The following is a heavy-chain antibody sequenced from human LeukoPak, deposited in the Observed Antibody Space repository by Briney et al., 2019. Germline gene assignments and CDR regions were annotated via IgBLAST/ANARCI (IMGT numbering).Heavy chain of an antibody. D-gene: IGHD3-22*01. CDR1: GGSISGYY. CDR2: IYYSGST. V-gene: IGHV4-59*08. J-gene: IGHJ4*02. CDR3: AKVSDRDSSGYYWGFEY. Sequence: SETLSLTCTVSGGSISGYYWSWIRQPPGKGLECNGYIYYSGSTNYNPSLKSRVTISVDTSRNQFSLKLTSVTAADTAVYYCAKVSDRDSSGYYWGFEYWGQGTLVTVSS.